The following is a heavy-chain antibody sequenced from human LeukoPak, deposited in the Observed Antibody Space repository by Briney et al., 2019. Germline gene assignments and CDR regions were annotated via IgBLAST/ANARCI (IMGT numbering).Heavy chain of an antibody. CDR3: ASGYCSSTSCYASTRFDP. V-gene: IGHV1-2*02. J-gene: IGHJ5*02. Sequence: VASVKVSCKASGYTFTGYYMHWVRQAPGQGLEWMGWINPNSGSTDYAQKFQGRVTMTRDTSISTAYMELSRLRSDDTAVYYCASGYCSSTSCYASTRFDPWGQGTLVTVSS. CDR2: INPNSGST. CDR1: GYTFTGYY. D-gene: IGHD2-2*01.